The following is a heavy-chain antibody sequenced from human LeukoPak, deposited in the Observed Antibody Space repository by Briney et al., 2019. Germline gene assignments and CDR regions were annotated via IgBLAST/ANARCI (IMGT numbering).Heavy chain of an antibody. D-gene: IGHD3-9*01. CDR2: IYTSGST. CDR1: GGSISSGSYY. CDR3: AREGYDILTGYLWFDP. J-gene: IGHJ5*02. V-gene: IGHV4-61*02. Sequence: SETLSLTCTVSGGSISSGSYYWSWIRQPAGKGLEWIGRIYTSGSTNYNPSLKSRVTISVDTSKNQFSLKLSSVTAADTAVYYCAREGYDILTGYLWFDPWGQGTLVTVSS.